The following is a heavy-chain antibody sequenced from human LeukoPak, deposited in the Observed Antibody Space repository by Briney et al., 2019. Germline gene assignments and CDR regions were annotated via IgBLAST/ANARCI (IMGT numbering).Heavy chain of an antibody. CDR3: ARDTPYFDWLTNDY. V-gene: IGHV3-7*01. J-gene: IGHJ4*02. CDR2: IKQDGSEK. CDR1: GFTFSTYW. Sequence: GGSLRLSCAASGFTFSTYWMSWVRQAPGKGLEWVANIKQDGSEKYYVDSVKGRFTISGDNAKNSLYLQMNSLRVEDTAVYYCARDTPYFDWLTNDYWGQGTLVTVSS. D-gene: IGHD3-9*01.